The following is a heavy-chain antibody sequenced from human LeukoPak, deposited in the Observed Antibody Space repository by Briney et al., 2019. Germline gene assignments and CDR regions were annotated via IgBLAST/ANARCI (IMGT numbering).Heavy chain of an antibody. Sequence: PSETLPLTCTVSGDSISGYYYNWIRQPPGKGLEWIGFIHSSGTTEYIPSLRGRVTLSVATSRNQLSLKLTSVTAADTAVYYCARLTATPAGSYHYHYIHVWGKGTTVTVSS. J-gene: IGHJ6*03. CDR2: IHSSGTT. CDR3: ARLTATPAGSYHYHYIHV. V-gene: IGHV4-4*09. CDR1: GDSISGYY. D-gene: IGHD3-9*01.